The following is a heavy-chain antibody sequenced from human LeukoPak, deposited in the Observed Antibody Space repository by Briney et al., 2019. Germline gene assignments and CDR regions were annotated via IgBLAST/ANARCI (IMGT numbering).Heavy chain of an antibody. CDR3: ATPQGDY. CDR2: ISASGGST. Sequence: PGGSLRLSCAASGFTFSDYAMSWVRQAPGKGLEWVSAISASGGSTYYADSVKGRFTISRDNSKNTLCLQMNSLRVEDTAVYYCATPQGDYWGQGTLVTVSS. J-gene: IGHJ4*02. V-gene: IGHV3-23*01. CDR1: GFTFSDYA.